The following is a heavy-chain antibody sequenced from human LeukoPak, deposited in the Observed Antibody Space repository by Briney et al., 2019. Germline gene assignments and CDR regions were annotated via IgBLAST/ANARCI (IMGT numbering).Heavy chain of an antibody. CDR3: ARASPLQHNIVLVPAAVHYYGMDV. CDR1: GYTFTGYY. CDR2: INPNSGGT. D-gene: IGHD2-2*01. Sequence: ASVKVSCKASGYTFTGYYMHWVRQAPGQGLEWMGWINPNSGGTNYAQKFQGWVTMTRDTSISTAYMELSRLRSDDTAVYYCARASPLQHNIVLVPAAVHYYGMDVWGQGTTVTVSS. V-gene: IGHV1-2*04. J-gene: IGHJ6*02.